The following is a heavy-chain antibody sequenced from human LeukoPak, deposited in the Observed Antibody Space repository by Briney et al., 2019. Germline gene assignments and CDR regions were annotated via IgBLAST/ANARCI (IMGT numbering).Heavy chain of an antibody. D-gene: IGHD7-27*01. Sequence: PGGSLRLSCAASGFTFSDYAMHWVRQSPGKGLGWVVVLSYDGSRTYYADSVKGRFTISRDNSRNRVYLQMTSLATEDTAIYYCARDWGFDSWGQGTLVTVSS. CDR3: ARDWGFDS. V-gene: IGHV3-30*16. CDR2: LSYDGSRT. J-gene: IGHJ4*02. CDR1: GFTFSDYA.